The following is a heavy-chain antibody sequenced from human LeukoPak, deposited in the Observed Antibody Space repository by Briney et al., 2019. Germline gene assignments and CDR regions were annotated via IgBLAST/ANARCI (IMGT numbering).Heavy chain of an antibody. V-gene: IGHV5-51*01. J-gene: IGHJ4*02. D-gene: IGHD5-12*01. CDR2: MYPGDSDI. CDR3: ARHQSGEVAGY. CDR1: GYRFTNYW. Sequence: GESLKISFQGSGYRFTNYWIGWVRQMPGKGLEWMGIMYPGDSDIRYSPSFQGQVTISADNSISTAYLQWNSLEASDTAMYYCARHQSGEVAGYWGQGTLVTVS.